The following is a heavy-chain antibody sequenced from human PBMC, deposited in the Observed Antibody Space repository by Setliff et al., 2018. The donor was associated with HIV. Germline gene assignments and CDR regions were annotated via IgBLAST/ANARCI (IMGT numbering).Heavy chain of an antibody. CDR3: GRNRGNGWYYYDS. D-gene: IGHD3-22*01. CDR1: GYTFTSYS. Sequence: ASVKVSCKASGYTFTSYSLHWVRQAPGQGLEWMGVINPSGGSTAYAENFQGRVTMTRDTSTSTVHMEMRGLRSDDTAVYYCGRNRGNGWYYYDSWGQGTLVTVSS. V-gene: IGHV1-46*01. CDR2: INPSGGST. J-gene: IGHJ4*02.